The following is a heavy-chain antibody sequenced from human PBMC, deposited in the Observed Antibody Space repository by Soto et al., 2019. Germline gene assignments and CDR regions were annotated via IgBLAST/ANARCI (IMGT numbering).Heavy chain of an antibody. J-gene: IGHJ5*02. CDR3: ARHGIAARDWFDP. D-gene: IGHD6-6*01. CDR1: GYSFTSYW. Sequence: GESLKISCKGSGYSFTSYWISWVRQMPGEGLEWMGRIDPSDSYTNYSPSFQGHVTISADKSISTAYLRWSSLKASDTAMYYCARHGIAARDWFDPWGQGTLVTVSS. V-gene: IGHV5-10-1*01. CDR2: IDPSDSYT.